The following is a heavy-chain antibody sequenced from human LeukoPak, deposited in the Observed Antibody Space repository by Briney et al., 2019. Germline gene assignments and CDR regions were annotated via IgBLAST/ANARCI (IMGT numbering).Heavy chain of an antibody. V-gene: IGHV4-59*01. CDR1: GGSISSYY. CDR2: IYYSGST. Sequence: PSETLSLTCTVSGGSISSYYWSWIRQPPGKGLEWIGYIYYSGSTNYNPSLKSRVTISVDTSKNQFSLKLSSVTAADTAVYYCARVDTAMVTYYFDYWGQGTLVTVSS. CDR3: ARVDTAMVTYYFDY. J-gene: IGHJ4*02. D-gene: IGHD5-18*01.